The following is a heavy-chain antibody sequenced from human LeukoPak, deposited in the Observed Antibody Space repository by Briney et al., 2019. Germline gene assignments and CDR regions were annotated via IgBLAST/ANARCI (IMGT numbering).Heavy chain of an antibody. D-gene: IGHD3-3*01. J-gene: IGHJ4*02. CDR1: GYTFTSYG. V-gene: IGHV1-18*01. CDR2: ISAYNGNT. CDR3: ARDHYDFWSGYYYYLDH. Sequence: ASVKVSCKASGYTFTSYGISWVRQAPGQGLEWMGWISAYNGNTNYAQKLQGRVTMTTDTSTSTAYMELRSLRSDDTAVYYCARDHYDFWSGYYYYLDHWGQGTLVTVSS.